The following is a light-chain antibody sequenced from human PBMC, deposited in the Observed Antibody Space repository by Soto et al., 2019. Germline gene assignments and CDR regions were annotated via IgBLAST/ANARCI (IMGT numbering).Light chain of an antibody. CDR2: DAS. CDR1: QSISRN. CDR3: QQYHNWPIT. J-gene: IGKJ5*01. V-gene: IGKV3-15*01. Sequence: ATLCLCFRVMAPRSXRASQSISRNLAWYQQKPGQAPRLLMYDASTRATGISARFSGSGSGTEFTLTISSLQSEDFAVYYCQQYHNWPITFGQGTRLEIK.